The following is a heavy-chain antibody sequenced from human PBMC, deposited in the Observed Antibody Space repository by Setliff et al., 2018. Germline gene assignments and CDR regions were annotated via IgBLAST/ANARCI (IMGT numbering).Heavy chain of an antibody. CDR2: IYHSGSS. V-gene: IGHV4-39*06. J-gene: IGHJ6*02. Sequence: PSETLSLTCTVSGGSISSRSYYWGWIRQPPGKGLEWIGSIYHSGSSYYNPSLRSRVTISVDTSKNQFALNLKSVTAADTAVYYCVRDRTAYSYGLDVWGQGTTVTVSS. CDR3: VRDRTAYSYGLDV. D-gene: IGHD5-18*01. CDR1: GGSISSRSYY.